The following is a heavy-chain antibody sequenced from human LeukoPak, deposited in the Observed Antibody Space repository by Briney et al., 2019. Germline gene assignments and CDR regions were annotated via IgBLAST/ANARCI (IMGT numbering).Heavy chain of an antibody. J-gene: IGHJ4*02. Sequence: SETLSLTCAVYGGSFSGYYWSWIRQPPGKGLEWIGEINHSGSTNYNPSLKSRVTISVDTSKNQFSLKLSSVTAADTAVYYCARRRWLQLWDYWGRGTLVTVSS. CDR2: INHSGST. V-gene: IGHV4-34*01. CDR3: ARRRWLQLWDY. CDR1: GGSFSGYY. D-gene: IGHD5-24*01.